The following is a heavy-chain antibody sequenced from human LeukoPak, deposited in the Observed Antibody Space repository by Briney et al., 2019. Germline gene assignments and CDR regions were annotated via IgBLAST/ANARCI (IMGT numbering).Heavy chain of an antibody. CDR2: IFSNGDT. CDR3: TRDQMNY. J-gene: IGHJ4*02. Sequence: VGSLRLSCTASEFTFSRNYMLWVRQAPGKGVEWGSLIFSNGDTHYADSVKGRFTISRDTSKNTVSLQMNSLRVEDTAMYYCTRDQMNYWGQGTLVTVPS. V-gene: IGHV3-53*01. CDR1: EFTFSRNY. D-gene: IGHD5-24*01.